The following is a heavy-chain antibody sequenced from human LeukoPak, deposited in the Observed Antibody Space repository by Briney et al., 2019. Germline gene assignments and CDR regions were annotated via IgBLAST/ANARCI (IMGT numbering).Heavy chain of an antibody. Sequence: GRSLRLSCAASGFTFSSYGMHWVRQAPGKGLEWVAVIWYDGSNKYYADSVKGRFTISRDNSKNTLYLQMNSLRAEDTAVYYCAREGAPYYDILTGYYDAFDIWGQGTMVTVPS. CDR3: AREGAPYYDILTGYYDAFDI. CDR2: IWYDGSNK. D-gene: IGHD3-9*01. V-gene: IGHV3-33*01. J-gene: IGHJ3*02. CDR1: GFTFSSYG.